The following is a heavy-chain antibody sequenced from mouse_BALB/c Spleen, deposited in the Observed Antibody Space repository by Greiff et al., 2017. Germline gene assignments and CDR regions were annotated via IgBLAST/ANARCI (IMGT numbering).Heavy chain of an antibody. CDR3: ARSEGNFYWYFDV. J-gene: IGHJ1*01. Sequence: VQLHQSGAELVRPGTSVKVSCKASGYAFTNYLIEWVKQRPGQGLEWIGVINPGSGGTNYNEKFKGKATLTADKSSSTAYMQLSSLTSDDSAVYFCARSEGNFYWYFDVWGAGTTVTVSS. CDR2: INPGSGGT. D-gene: IGHD2-1*01. V-gene: IGHV1-54*01. CDR1: GYAFTNYL.